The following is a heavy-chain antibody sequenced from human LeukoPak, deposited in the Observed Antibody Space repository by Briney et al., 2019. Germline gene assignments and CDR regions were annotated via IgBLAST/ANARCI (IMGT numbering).Heavy chain of an antibody. J-gene: IGHJ4*02. CDR1: GGSISTDY. CDR3: ARRKAATRIFYS. D-gene: IGHD6-25*01. V-gene: IGHV4-59*08. CDR2: IYYSGST. Sequence: SETLSLTCTVSGGSISTDYWNWIRQPPGKELEWVGYIYYSGSTNYNPSLKSRVTISVDTSTNQFSLRLSSVTAADTAIYYCARRKAATRIFYSWGQGILVTVSS.